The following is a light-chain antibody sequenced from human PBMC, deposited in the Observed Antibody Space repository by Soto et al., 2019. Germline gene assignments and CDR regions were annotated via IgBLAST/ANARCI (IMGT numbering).Light chain of an antibody. CDR1: QSVSSY. J-gene: IGKJ1*01. Sequence: EIVLTQSPATLSLSPGERATLSCRASQSVSSYLAWYQQRPGQGPRLLIYDASNRATGIPARFSGRGSGTDFTLTISSLEPEDFAVYYCQHRSSWPWTFGQGTKVEIK. V-gene: IGKV3-11*01. CDR3: QHRSSWPWT. CDR2: DAS.